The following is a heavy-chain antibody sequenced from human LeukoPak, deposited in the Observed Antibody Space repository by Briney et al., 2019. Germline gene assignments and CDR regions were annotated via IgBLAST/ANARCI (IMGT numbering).Heavy chain of an antibody. CDR1: GFTFSSYG. D-gene: IGHD3-9*01. Sequence: GRSLRLSCAASGFTFSSYGMHWVRQAPGKGLEWVAVIWYDGSNKYYADSVKGRFTISRDNSKNTLYLQMNRLRAEDTAVYYCAREGRDYDILTGYSDWGQGTLVTVSS. CDR3: AREGRDYDILTGYSD. CDR2: IWYDGSNK. V-gene: IGHV3-33*01. J-gene: IGHJ4*02.